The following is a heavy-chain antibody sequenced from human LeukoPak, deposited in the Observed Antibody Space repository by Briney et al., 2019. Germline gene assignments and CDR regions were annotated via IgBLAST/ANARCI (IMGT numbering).Heavy chain of an antibody. CDR3: ARGLAPSGYDWWGYYYYYVDV. CDR2: IYSGGST. Sequence: PGGSLRLSCAASGFTVSSNYMSWVRQAPGKGLEWVSVIYSGGSTYYADSVKGRFTISRDNSKNTLYLQMNSLRAEDTAVYYCARGLAPSGYDWWGYYYYYVDVWGKGTTVTISS. J-gene: IGHJ6*03. CDR1: GFTVSSNY. D-gene: IGHD5-12*01. V-gene: IGHV3-53*01.